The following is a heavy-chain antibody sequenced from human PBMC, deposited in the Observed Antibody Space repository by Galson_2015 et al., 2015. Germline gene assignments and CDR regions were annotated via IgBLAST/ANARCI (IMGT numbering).Heavy chain of an antibody. Sequence: QSGAEVKKPGESLKISCKGSGYSFTSYWIGWVRQMPGKGLEWMGIIYPGDSDTRYSPSFQGQVTISADKSISTAYLQWSSLKASDTAMYYYARTGYSSGWYGGDFDYWGQGTLVTVSS. J-gene: IGHJ4*02. V-gene: IGHV5-51*01. CDR3: ARTGYSSGWYGGDFDY. D-gene: IGHD6-19*01. CDR2: IYPGDSDT. CDR1: GYSFTSYW.